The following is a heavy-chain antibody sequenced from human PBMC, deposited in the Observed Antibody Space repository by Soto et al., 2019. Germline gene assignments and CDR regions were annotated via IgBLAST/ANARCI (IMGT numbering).Heavy chain of an antibody. CDR1: GYTFTSYA. CDR2: INTDNGNT. D-gene: IGHD3-10*01. CDR3: ARAPSGYYFDN. Sequence: QVQLVQSGAEVKKPGASVKLSCKASGYTFTSYAIHLVRQAPGQRLECMGWINTDNGNTKYSQKFQGRVTITRDTSASTAYMELSSLTSEDTAVYFCARAPSGYYFDNWGQGSLVTVSS. V-gene: IGHV1-3*04. J-gene: IGHJ4*02.